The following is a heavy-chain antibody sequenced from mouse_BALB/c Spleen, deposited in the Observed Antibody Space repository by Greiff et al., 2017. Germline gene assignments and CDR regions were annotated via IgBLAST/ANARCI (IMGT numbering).Heavy chain of an antibody. V-gene: IGHV5-4*02. D-gene: IGHD6-1*01. CDR3: ASLPPDY. Sequence: EVQRVESGGGLVKPGGSLKLSCAASGFTFSDYYMYWVRQTPEKRLEWVATISDGGSYTYYPDSVKGRFTISRDNAKNNLYLQMSSLKSEDTAMYYCASLPPDYWGQGTSVTVSS. J-gene: IGHJ4*01. CDR2: ISDGGSYT. CDR1: GFTFSDYY.